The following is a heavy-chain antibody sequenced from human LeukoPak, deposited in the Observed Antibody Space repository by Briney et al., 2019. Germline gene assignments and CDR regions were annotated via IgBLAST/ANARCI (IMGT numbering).Heavy chain of an antibody. CDR1: GGSFSGYY. J-gene: IGHJ4*02. CDR2: INHSGST. V-gene: IGHV4-34*01. D-gene: IGHD2-2*03. Sequence: SETLSLTCAVYGGSFSGYYWSWIRQPPGKGLEWIGEINHSGSTNYNPSLKRRVTISVDTSKNQFSLTLSSVNAADTAVYYCAWSGYCSSTSCPRFDYWGQGTLVTVSS. CDR3: AWSGYCSSTSCPRFDY.